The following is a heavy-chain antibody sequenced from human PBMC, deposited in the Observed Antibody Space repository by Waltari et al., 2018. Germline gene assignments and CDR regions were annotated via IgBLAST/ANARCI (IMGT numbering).Heavy chain of an antibody. D-gene: IGHD6-13*01. CDR3: ATAAPGYSSSHTDY. J-gene: IGHJ4*02. CDR1: GYTLTELS. V-gene: IGHV1-24*01. Sequence: QVQLVQSGAEVKKPGASVKVSCKVSGYTLTELSMHCVRQAPGKGLEWMGGFDPEDGETIYAQKFQGRVTMTEDTSTDTAYMELSSLRSEDTAAYYCATAAPGYSSSHTDYWGQGTLVTVSS. CDR2: FDPEDGET.